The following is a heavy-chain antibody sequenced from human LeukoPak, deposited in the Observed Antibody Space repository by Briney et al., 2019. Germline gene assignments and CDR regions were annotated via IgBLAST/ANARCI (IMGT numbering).Heavy chain of an antibody. V-gene: IGHV4-4*07. CDR3: ARDSSSSRYYFDY. CDR2: IYTSEST. Sequence: SETLSLTCTVSGGCISSNYSSWIRQPAGTGLERIGRIYTSESTNYNPSLKSRVTMSVDTSKNQFSLKLSSVTAADTAVYYCARDSSSSRYYFDYWGQGTLVTVSS. J-gene: IGHJ4*02. D-gene: IGHD6-13*01. CDR1: GGCISSNY.